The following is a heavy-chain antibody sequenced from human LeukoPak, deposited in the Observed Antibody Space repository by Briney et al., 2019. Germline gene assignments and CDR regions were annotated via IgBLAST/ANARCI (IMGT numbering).Heavy chain of an antibody. V-gene: IGHV3-49*04. CDR3: TRVDYYSTNAFFDY. D-gene: IGHD2-21*01. CDR2: IRNKLYGGTA. J-gene: IGHJ4*02. Sequence: PGGSLRLSCAASGFTFGDHAMSWVREAPGKGLEWVGFIRNKLYGGTAEYAASVKGRFTISRDDSKSIAYLQMNSLKTEDTAMYYCTRVDYYSTNAFFDYWGQGTLVTVYS. CDR1: GFTFGDHA.